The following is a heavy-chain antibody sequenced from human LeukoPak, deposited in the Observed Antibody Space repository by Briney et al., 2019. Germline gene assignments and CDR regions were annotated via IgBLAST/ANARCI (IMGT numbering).Heavy chain of an antibody. D-gene: IGHD3-10*01. Sequence: ASVKVSCKASGYTFTGYYMHWVRQAPGQGLEWMGWINPNSGGTNYAQKFQGRVTMTRDTSISTAYMELSRLRSDDTAVYYCARDYTMVRGVIEGGFDYWGQGTLVTVSS. J-gene: IGHJ4*02. CDR1: GYTFTGYY. CDR3: ARDYTMVRGVIEGGFDY. CDR2: INPNSGGT. V-gene: IGHV1-2*02.